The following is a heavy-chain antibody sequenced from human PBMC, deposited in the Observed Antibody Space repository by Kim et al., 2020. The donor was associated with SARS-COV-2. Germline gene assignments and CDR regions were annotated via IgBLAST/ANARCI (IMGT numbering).Heavy chain of an antibody. Sequence: GGSLRLSCAASGFTFSSYAMHWVRQAPGKGLEWVAVISYDGSNKYYADSVKGRFTISRDNSKNTLYLQMNSLRAEDTAVYYCARDSGAYYTDQNWSYYGSGSYWYGMDVWGQGTTVTVSS. J-gene: IGHJ6*02. CDR3: ARDSGAYYTDQNWSYYGSGSYWYGMDV. CDR1: GFTFSSYA. D-gene: IGHD3-10*01. CDR2: ISYDGSNK. V-gene: IGHV3-30*04.